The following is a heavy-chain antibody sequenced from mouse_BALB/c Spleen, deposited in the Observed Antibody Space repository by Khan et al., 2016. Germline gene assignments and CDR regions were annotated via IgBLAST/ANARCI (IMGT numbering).Heavy chain of an antibody. J-gene: IGHJ2*01. CDR1: GFTFSSYG. CDR3: ARHHCYGSGSPYFFDY. Sequence: EVELVESGGDLVKPGGSLKLSCAASGFTFSSYGMSWVRQTPDKRLEWVATINTGGSYTYSPDSVKGRFTISRDNAKNTVYLKMSSLKHGDTAMYYCARHHCYGSGSPYFFDYWGPGTPLTVSS. CDR2: INTGGSYT. D-gene: IGHD1-1*01. V-gene: IGHV5-6*01.